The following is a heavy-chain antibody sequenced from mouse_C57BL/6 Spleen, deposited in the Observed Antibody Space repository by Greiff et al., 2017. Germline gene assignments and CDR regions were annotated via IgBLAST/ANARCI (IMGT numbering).Heavy chain of an antibody. J-gene: IGHJ2*01. CDR2: ISGGGGNT. CDR1: GFTFSSYT. V-gene: IGHV5-9*01. Sequence: EVQGVESGGGLVKPGGSLKLSCAASGFTFSSYTMSWVRQTPEKRLEWVATISGGGGNTYYPDSVKGRFTISRDNAKNTLYLQMSSLRSEDTALYYCASGMGYFDYWGQGTTLTVSS. CDR3: ASGMGYFDY.